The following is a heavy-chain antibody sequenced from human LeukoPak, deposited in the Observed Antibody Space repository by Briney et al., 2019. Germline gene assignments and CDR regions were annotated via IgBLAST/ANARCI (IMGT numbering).Heavy chain of an antibody. V-gene: IGHV3-30*02. CDR1: GFTFSSYG. CDR3: AKKYGAYVGPFDY. D-gene: IGHD4/OR15-4a*01. Sequence: GGSLRLSCAASGFTFSSYGMHWVRQAPGKGLEWVAFIRYDGSNKYYADSVKGRFTISRDNSKNTLYLQMNSLRAEDTAVYYCAKKYGAYVGPFDYWGQGTLVTVSS. J-gene: IGHJ4*02. CDR2: IRYDGSNK.